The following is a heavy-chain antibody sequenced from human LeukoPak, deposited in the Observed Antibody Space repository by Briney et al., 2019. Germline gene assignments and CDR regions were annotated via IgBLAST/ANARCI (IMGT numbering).Heavy chain of an antibody. CDR2: IYSGGST. V-gene: IGHV3-53*01. D-gene: IGHD4-23*01. Sequence: GGSLRLSCAASGLTVSSNYMSWVRQAPGKGLEWVSVIYSGGSTYYADSVKGRFTISRDNSKNTLYLQMNSLRAEDTAVYYCARGRSFGGFFHFDYWGQGTLVTVSS. CDR1: GLTVSSNY. CDR3: ARGRSFGGFFHFDY. J-gene: IGHJ4*02.